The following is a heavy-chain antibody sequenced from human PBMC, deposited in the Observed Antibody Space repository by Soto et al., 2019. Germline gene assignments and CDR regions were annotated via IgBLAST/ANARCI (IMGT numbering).Heavy chain of an antibody. CDR1: CYTFTSYG. Sequence: GAPGKVSCKASCYTFTSYGISWVRQAPGQGLEWMGWISAYNGNTNYAQKLQGRVTMTTDTSTSTAYMELRSLRSDDTAVYYCARQWSYNWFAPWGQGTLVTVSS. CDR2: ISAYNGNT. CDR3: ARQWSYNWFAP. D-gene: IGHD2-15*01. J-gene: IGHJ5*02. V-gene: IGHV1-18*01.